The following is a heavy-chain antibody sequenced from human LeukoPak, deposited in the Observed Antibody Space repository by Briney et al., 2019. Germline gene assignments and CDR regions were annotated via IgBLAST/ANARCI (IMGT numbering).Heavy chain of an antibody. CDR1: GFTFSSYE. CDR2: ISSIGSTI. D-gene: IGHD3-22*01. J-gene: IGHJ4*02. CDR3: ASLGAGNLYDSSGYYYGGY. V-gene: IGHV3-48*03. Sequence: GGSLRLSCAASGFTFSSYEMNWVRQAPGKGLEWVSYISSIGSTIYYAASVKGRFTISRDNAKNSLYLQMNSLRAEDTAVYYCASLGAGNLYDSSGYYYGGYWGQGTLVTVSS.